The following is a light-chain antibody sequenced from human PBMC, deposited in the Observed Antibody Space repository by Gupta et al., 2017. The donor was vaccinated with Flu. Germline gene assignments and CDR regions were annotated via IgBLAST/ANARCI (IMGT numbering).Light chain of an antibody. CDR3: MQTLQSPYT. J-gene: IGKJ2*01. CDR1: QSLLHSNGYKY. V-gene: IGKV2-28*01. Sequence: DIVMTQSPLSLPVTPGEPASISCRSSQSLLHSNGYKYLDWYLQKPGQSPQLLIYLGSFRASGVPDRFSGSGSGTYFTLKISRVEPEDVGVYYCMQTLQSPYTFGQGTKLEI. CDR2: LGS.